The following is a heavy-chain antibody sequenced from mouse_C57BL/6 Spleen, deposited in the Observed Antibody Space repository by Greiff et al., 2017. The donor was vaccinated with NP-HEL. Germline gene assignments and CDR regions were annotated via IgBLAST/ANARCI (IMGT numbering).Heavy chain of an antibody. Sequence: EVKVVESGGGLVKPGGSLKLSCAASGFTFSSSAMSWVRQTPEKRLEWVATISDGGSYTYYPDNVKGRFTISRDNDKNNLYLQMSHLKSEDTAMYYCARPSFTVVASYWYFDVWGTGTTVTVSS. V-gene: IGHV5-4*03. CDR2: ISDGGSYT. CDR3: ARPSFTVVASYWYFDV. D-gene: IGHD1-1*01. CDR1: GFTFSSSA. J-gene: IGHJ1*03.